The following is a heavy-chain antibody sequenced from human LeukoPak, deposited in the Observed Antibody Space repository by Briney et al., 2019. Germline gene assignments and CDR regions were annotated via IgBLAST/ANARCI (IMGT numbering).Heavy chain of an antibody. V-gene: IGHV1-18*01. Sequence: ASVKVSCKASGYTFIGYGISWMRQAPGQGLEWMGWISAYNGNTNYAQKLQGRVTMTTDTSTSTAYMELRSLRSDDTAVYYCARIWDIVIVPAATFDYWGQGTLVTVSS. CDR1: GYTFIGYG. CDR3: ARIWDIVIVPAATFDY. CDR2: ISAYNGNT. J-gene: IGHJ4*02. D-gene: IGHD2-2*01.